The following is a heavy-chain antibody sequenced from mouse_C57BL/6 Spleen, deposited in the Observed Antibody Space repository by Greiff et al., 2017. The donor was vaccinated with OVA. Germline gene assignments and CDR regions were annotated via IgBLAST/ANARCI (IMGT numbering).Heavy chain of an antibody. CDR1: GYTFTDYY. Sequence: VQLQQSGAELVRPGASVKLSCTASGYTFTDYYMHWVKQRPEQGLEWIGRIDPEDGDTDYAPKFQGKATLTADTSSNTAYLQLSSLTSEDSAFYYCTRNSWFAYWGQGTLVTVSA. CDR2: IDPEDGDT. CDR3: TRNSWFAY. V-gene: IGHV14-1*01. J-gene: IGHJ3*01.